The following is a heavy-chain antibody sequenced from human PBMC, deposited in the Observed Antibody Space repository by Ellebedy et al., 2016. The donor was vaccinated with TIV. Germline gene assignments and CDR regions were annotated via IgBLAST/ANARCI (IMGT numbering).Heavy chain of an antibody. CDR3: TTTTVVSPFDY. CDR2: IKSKTDSGTT. Sequence: PGGSLRLSCAASGFTFSNAWMSWVRQAPGKGLEWVGRIKSKTDSGTTDYAAPVKGRFTIPRDDSKDTLYLQMNSLKTEDTAVYYCTTTTVVSPFDYWGQGTLVTVSS. CDR1: GFTFSNAW. D-gene: IGHD4-23*01. V-gene: IGHV3-15*01. J-gene: IGHJ4*02.